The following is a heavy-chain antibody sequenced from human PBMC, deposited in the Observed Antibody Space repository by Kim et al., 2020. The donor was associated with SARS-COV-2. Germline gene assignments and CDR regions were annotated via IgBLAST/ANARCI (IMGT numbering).Heavy chain of an antibody. V-gene: IGHV4-34*01. CDR1: GGSFSGYY. Sequence: SETLSLTCAVYGGSFSGYYWSWIRQPPGKGLEWIGEINHSGSTNYNPSLKSRVTISVDTSKNQFSLKLSSVTAADTAVYYCARGLIWRVVPAGSVFDYWGQGTLVTVSS. D-gene: IGHD2-2*01. J-gene: IGHJ4*02. CDR3: ARGLIWRVVPAGSVFDY. CDR2: INHSGST.